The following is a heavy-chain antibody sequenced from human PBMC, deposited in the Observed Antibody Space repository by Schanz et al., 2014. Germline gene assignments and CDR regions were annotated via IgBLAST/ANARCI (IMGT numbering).Heavy chain of an antibody. Sequence: QVQLQESGPGLVKPSQTLSLTCAVSGASISSSNWWSWVRQPPGKGLEWIGEIYHSGSTKHNPSLKSRLIISVDKFKNQFSLKLSSVTAADTAIYYCARLSRHDEAFDIWGQGTMVAVSS. CDR2: IYHSGST. J-gene: IGHJ3*02. CDR3: ARLSRHDEAFDI. V-gene: IGHV4-4*02. D-gene: IGHD2-2*01. CDR1: GASISSSNW.